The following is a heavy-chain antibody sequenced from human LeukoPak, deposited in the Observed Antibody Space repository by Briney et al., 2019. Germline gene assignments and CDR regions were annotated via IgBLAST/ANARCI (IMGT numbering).Heavy chain of an antibody. J-gene: IGHJ4*02. Sequence: GGSLILSSAAPGFTFTSYGMDWVRQAPGKGLEWVAVISYDGSYKYYAGSVKGRFTISRDNSNNTLSLQMNSLRAEDTAVYYCAKDRDSSWYSGCFDYWGQGTLVTVSS. D-gene: IGHD6-13*01. V-gene: IGHV3-30*18. CDR1: GFTFTSYG. CDR2: ISYDGSYK. CDR3: AKDRDSSWYSGCFDY.